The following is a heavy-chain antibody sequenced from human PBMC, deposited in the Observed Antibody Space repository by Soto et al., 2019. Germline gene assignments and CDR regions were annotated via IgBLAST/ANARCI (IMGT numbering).Heavy chain of an antibody. V-gene: IGHV3-13*01. J-gene: IGHJ3*02. CDR1: GFTVSSNY. CDR2: IGTAGDT. Sequence: GGSLRLSCAASGFTVSSNYMSWVRQAPGKGLEWVSAIGTAGDTYYPGSVKGRFTISRENAKNSLYLQMNSLRAGDTAVYYCARAGVYGSFDIWGQGTMVTVSS. CDR3: ARAGVYGSFDI. D-gene: IGHD4-17*01.